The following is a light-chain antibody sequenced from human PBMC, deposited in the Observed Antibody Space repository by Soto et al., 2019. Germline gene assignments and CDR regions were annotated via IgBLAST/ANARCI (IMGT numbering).Light chain of an antibody. CDR2: AAS. CDR3: QQSYSNPIT. Sequence: DIQMTQSPSSLSASVGDRVTTTCRASQSITNYLNWYQQKPGKAPKLLIYAASSLQSGVPSRFSGSGSGTDFTLTISSLQPEDFETYYCQQSYSNPITFGQGTRLEIK. J-gene: IGKJ5*01. CDR1: QSITNY. V-gene: IGKV1-39*01.